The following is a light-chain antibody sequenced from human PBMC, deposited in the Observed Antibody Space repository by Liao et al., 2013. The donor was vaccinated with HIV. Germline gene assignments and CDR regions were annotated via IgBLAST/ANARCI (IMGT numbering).Light chain of an antibody. V-gene: IGLV3-21*04. Sequence: SYELTQPPSVSVAPGKTARITCGGNNIGSKSVHWYQQKPGQSPVLVIYQDIKRPSGIPERFSGSNSGNTATLTISRVEAGDEADYYCQVWHSSSDHVVFGGGTKLTVL. CDR3: QVWHSSSDHVV. CDR1: NIGSKS. CDR2: QDI. J-gene: IGLJ2*01.